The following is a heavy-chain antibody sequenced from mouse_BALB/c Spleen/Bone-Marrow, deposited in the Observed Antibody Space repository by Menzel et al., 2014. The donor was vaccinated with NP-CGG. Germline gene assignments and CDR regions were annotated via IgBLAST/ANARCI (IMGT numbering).Heavy chain of an antibody. CDR3: ARSDGSRALDY. V-gene: IGHV1-82*01. D-gene: IGHD2-3*01. Sequence: VQLQQSGPELVKPGASVKISCKASGYAFRSSWMNWVNQRPGQGLEWIGRIYPGDGDTHYNGKFKGKATLTADKSSSTAYMHLSSLTSVDSAVYFCARSDGSRALDYWGQGTSVTVSS. CDR1: GYAFRSSW. J-gene: IGHJ4*01. CDR2: IYPGDGDT.